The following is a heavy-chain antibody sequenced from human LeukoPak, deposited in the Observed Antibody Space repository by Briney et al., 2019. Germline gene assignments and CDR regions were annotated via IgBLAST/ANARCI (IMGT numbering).Heavy chain of an antibody. CDR2: ISGSGGST. J-gene: IGHJ6*02. V-gene: IGHV3-23*01. CDR3: AKGLDAHCSSTSCPEFYYYYGMDV. Sequence: PGGSLRLSCAAPGFTFSSYAMSWVRQAPGKGLEWVSAISGSGGSTYYADSVKGRFTISRDNSKNTLYLQMNSLRAEDTAVYYCAKGLDAHCSSTSCPEFYYYYGMDVWGQGTTVTVSS. CDR1: GFTFSSYA. D-gene: IGHD2-2*01.